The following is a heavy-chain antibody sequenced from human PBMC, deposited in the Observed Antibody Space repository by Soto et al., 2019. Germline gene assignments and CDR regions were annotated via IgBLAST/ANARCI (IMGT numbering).Heavy chain of an antibody. J-gene: IGHJ6*02. V-gene: IGHV5-51*01. CDR2: IYPGDSDT. CDR1: GYSFTSYW. D-gene: IGHD3-9*01. CDR3: ARPRHYDILTGSYHGMDA. Sequence: GESLKISCKGSGYSFTSYWIGWVRQMPGKGLEWMGIIYPGDSDTRYSPSFQGQVTISADKSISTAYLQWSSLKASDTAMYYCARPRHYDILTGSYHGMDAWGQGTTVTVSS.